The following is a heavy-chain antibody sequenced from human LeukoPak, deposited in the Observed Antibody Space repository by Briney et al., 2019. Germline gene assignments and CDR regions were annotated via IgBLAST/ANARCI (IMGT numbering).Heavy chain of an antibody. Sequence: PGGSLRLSCGASGFTFSSYWMNWVRQAPGKGLEWVSSISSSSSYIYYADSVKGRFTISRDNAKSSLYLQMNSLRAEDTAVYYCARVHCSSTSCYTGKGAFDIWGQGTMVTVSS. CDR3: ARVHCSSTSCYTGKGAFDI. J-gene: IGHJ3*02. V-gene: IGHV3-21*01. CDR2: ISSSSSYI. D-gene: IGHD2-2*02. CDR1: GFTFSSYW.